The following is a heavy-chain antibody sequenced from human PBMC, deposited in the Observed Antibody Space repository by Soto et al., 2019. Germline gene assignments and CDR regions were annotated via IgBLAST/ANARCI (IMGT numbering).Heavy chain of an antibody. D-gene: IGHD3-9*01. V-gene: IGHV3-30*03. J-gene: IGHJ4*02. CDR2: ISYDGSNK. Sequence: GSLRLSCAASGFTFSSYGMHWVRQAPGKGLEWVAVISYDGSNKYYADSVKGRFTISRDETKNILFLQMNSLRADDTAVYYCARARTVYYEGYFDYWGQGTVVTVSS. CDR1: GFTFSSYG. CDR3: ARARTVYYEGYFDY.